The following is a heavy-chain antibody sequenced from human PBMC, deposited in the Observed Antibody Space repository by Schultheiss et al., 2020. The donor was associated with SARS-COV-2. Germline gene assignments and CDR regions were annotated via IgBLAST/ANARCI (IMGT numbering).Heavy chain of an antibody. CDR3: ARENSYGPQGTTYYYYYGMDV. CDR2: ISYDGSNK. Sequence: GGSLRLSCAASAFTFSSYAMHWVRQAPGKGLEWVAVISYDGSNKYYADSVKGRFTISRDNSKNTLYLQMNSLRAEDTAVYYCARENSYGPQGTTYYYYYGMDVWGQGTTVTVSS. J-gene: IGHJ6*02. V-gene: IGHV3-30-3*01. CDR1: AFTFSSYA. D-gene: IGHD5-18*01.